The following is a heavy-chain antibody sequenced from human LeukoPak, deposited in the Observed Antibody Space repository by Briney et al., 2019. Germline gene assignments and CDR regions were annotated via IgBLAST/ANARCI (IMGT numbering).Heavy chain of an antibody. CDR2: ISAYNGNT. J-gene: IGHJ5*02. V-gene: IGHV1-18*01. D-gene: IGHD3-9*01. CDR3: ARDPSYDILTGYSSTRFDP. Sequence: ASVKVSCKASGYTFTSYDINWVRQAPGQGLEWMGWISAYNGNTNYAQKLQGRVTMTTDTSTSTAYMELRSLRSDDTAVYYCARDPSYDILTGYSSTRFDPWGQGTLVTVSS. CDR1: GYTFTSYD.